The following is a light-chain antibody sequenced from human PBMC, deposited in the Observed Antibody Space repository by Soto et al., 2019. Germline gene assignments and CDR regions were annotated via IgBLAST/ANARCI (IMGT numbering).Light chain of an antibody. CDR2: SAS. J-gene: IGKJ3*01. CDR3: QQSYSVPS. Sequence: DIQLTQSPFSLSASLGDRVTVTCRASENIDNYLNWYRQKPGEAPKLLIYSASRFQRGVTSRFSGGGSGTDFSLTISSLQSEDFATYYCQQSYSVPSFGPGTKVDIK. CDR1: ENIDNY. V-gene: IGKV1-39*01.